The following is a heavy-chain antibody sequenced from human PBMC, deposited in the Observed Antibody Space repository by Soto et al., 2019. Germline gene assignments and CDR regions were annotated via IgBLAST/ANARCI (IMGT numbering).Heavy chain of an antibody. J-gene: IGHJ4*02. Sequence: PGGSLRLSCAASGFTFSSYGMHWVRQAPGKGLEWVAVIWYDGSNKYYADSVKGRFTISRDNSKNTLYLQMNSLRAEDTAVYYCARDYLRYSSSWTQFDYWGQGTLVTVS. V-gene: IGHV3-33*01. CDR3: ARDYLRYSSSWTQFDY. CDR2: IWYDGSNK. CDR1: GFTFSSYG. D-gene: IGHD6-13*01.